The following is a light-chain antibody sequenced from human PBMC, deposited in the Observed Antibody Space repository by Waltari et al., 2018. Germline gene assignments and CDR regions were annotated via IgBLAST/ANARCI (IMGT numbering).Light chain of an antibody. V-gene: IGLV2-23*01. J-gene: IGLJ3*02. CDR1: SCDVGCFNL. CDR2: EGS. CDR3: CSYGDSNWV. Sequence: QSALTPPPSVSGSPAPSLTISCTGTSCDVGCFNLLSWYQQPPGRAPKLMIYEGSKRPSGASNRFSGSKSGNTDSRTISGLQAEDEADYYCCSYGDSNWVFGGGTKVTVL.